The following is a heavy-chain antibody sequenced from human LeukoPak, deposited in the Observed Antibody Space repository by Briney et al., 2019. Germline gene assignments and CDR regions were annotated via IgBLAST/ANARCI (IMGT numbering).Heavy chain of an antibody. V-gene: IGHV3-74*03. CDR2: INGDGSTT. D-gene: IGHD3-9*01. CDR1: GFTFSTYW. J-gene: IGHJ4*02. Sequence: GGSLTLSCTASGFTFSTYWINWVRQTPGKGLVWVALINGDGSTTTHADSVKGRFTISRDNAKNTAYLQMNSLRDEDTAVYYCARDHAGLPDYWGQGTLVTVSA. CDR3: ARDHAGLPDY.